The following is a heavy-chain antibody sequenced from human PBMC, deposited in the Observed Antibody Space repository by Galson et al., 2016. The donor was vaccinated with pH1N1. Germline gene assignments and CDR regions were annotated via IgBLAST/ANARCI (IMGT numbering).Heavy chain of an antibody. D-gene: IGHD3/OR15-3a*01. V-gene: IGHV3-11*01. J-gene: IGHJ3*01. CDR3: ARDDFGWAFDV. CDR1: GFTFTSYA. CDR2: ISGSDTTI. Sequence: SLRLSCAASGFTFTSYAMHWVRQAPGKGLEWISYISGSDTTIYYADSVRGRFTISRDNAQNSLYLHMNSLRAEDTAVYYCARDDFGWAFDVWGQGTMVTVSP.